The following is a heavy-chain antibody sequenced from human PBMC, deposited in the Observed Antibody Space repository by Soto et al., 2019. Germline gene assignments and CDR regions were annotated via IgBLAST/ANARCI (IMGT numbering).Heavy chain of an antibody. CDR3: ARDPNYYDSSGYLYLDY. V-gene: IGHV3-21*01. D-gene: IGHD3-22*01. J-gene: IGHJ4*02. CDR2: ISSSSSYI. CDR1: GFTFSSYS. Sequence: GGSLRLSCADSGFTFSSYSMNWVRQAPGKGLEWVSSISSSSSYIYYADSVKGRFTISRDNAKNSLYLQMNSLRAEDTAVYYCARDPNYYDSSGYLYLDYWGQGTLVTVSS.